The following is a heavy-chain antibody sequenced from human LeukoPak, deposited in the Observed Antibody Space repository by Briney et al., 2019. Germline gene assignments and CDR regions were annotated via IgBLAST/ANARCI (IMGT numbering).Heavy chain of an antibody. J-gene: IGHJ4*02. CDR1: GFAFGNSW. CDR2: IKTDGSKE. D-gene: IGHD3-22*01. V-gene: IGHV3-7*01. CDR3: ARNSNFDTHDF. Sequence: PGRSLRLTCAASGFAFGNSWMSWVRQAPGKGPEWVAAIKTDGSKEYYVDSVRGRFTISRDNAKDSVFLQMNSLRADDTAVYFCARNSNFDTHDFWGQGTLVIVSS.